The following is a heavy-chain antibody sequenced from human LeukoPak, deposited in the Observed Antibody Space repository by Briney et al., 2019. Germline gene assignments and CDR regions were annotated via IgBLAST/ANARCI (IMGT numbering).Heavy chain of an antibody. CDR3: ARAPDRYCGGDCYYDY. CDR2: ISSSSSYI. CDR1: GFTFSSYS. V-gene: IGHV3-21*01. J-gene: IGHJ4*02. D-gene: IGHD2-21*02. Sequence: PGGSLRLSCAASGFTFSSYSMNWVRQAPGKGLEWVSSISSSSSYIYYADSVKGRFTISRDNAKNSLYLQMNSLRAEDTAVYYCARAPDRYCGGDCYYDYWGQGTLVTVS.